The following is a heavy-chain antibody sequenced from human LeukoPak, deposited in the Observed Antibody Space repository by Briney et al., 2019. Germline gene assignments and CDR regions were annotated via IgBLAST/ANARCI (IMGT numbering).Heavy chain of an antibody. D-gene: IGHD6-13*01. CDR3: ASGQQQLINDFDY. V-gene: IGHV3-30-3*01. CDR2: ISYDGSNK. J-gene: IGHJ4*02. Sequence: GGSLRLSCAASGFTFSSYAMHWVRQAPGKGLEWVAVISYDGSNKYYADSVKGRFTISRDNSKNTLYLQVNSLRAEDTAVYYCASGQQQLINDFDYWGQGTLVTVSS. CDR1: GFTFSSYA.